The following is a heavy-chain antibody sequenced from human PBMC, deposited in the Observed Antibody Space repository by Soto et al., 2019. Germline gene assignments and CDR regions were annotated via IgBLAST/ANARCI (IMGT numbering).Heavy chain of an antibody. CDR1: GFSLSTSGVG. Sequence: SGPTLVNPTQTLTLTCTFSGFSLSTSGVGVGWIRQPPGKALEWLALIYWNDDKRYSPSLKSRLTITKDTSKNQVVLTMTNMDPVDTATYYCAPLPIWSDSSGYGQFDYWGQGTLVTVSS. CDR3: APLPIWSDSSGYGQFDY. J-gene: IGHJ4*02. D-gene: IGHD3-22*01. CDR2: IYWNDDK. V-gene: IGHV2-5*01.